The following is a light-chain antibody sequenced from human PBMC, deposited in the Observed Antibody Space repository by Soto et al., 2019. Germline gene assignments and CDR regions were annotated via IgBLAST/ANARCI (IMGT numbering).Light chain of an antibody. CDR2: DAA. V-gene: IGKV3-11*01. Sequence: EIVLTQSTATLSLSPGERATLSCRASQSVSSYLAWYQQKPGQAPRLLIYDAANRATGIPARIGGSESGTDFPLTISNLEPEDFAVYYCQQRSSWPWTFGQGTKVEIK. J-gene: IGKJ1*01. CDR3: QQRSSWPWT. CDR1: QSVSSY.